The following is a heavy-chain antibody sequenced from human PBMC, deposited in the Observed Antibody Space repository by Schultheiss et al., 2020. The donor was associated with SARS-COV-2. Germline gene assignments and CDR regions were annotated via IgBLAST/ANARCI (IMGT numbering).Heavy chain of an antibody. CDR1: GFTFSSYS. CDR3: ARDALGIAAAQIYYYYGMDV. Sequence: GESLKISCAASGFTFSSYSMNWVRQAPGKGLEWVSSISSSSSYIYYADSVKGRFTISRDNAKNSLYLQMNSLRAEDTAVYYCARDALGIAAAQIYYYYGMDVWGQGTTVTVSS. V-gene: IGHV3-21*01. D-gene: IGHD6-13*01. J-gene: IGHJ6*02. CDR2: ISSSSSYI.